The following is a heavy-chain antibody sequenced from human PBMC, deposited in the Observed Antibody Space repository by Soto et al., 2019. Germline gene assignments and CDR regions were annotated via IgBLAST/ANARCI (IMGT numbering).Heavy chain of an antibody. Sequence: GGSLRLSCAASGFTFSDYYMSWIRQAPGKGLEWVSYISSSGSTIYYADSVKGRFTISRDNAKNSLYLQMNSLRAEDTAVYYCARIVYAMIHWFDPWGQGTLVTVSS. V-gene: IGHV3-11*01. D-gene: IGHD2-8*01. CDR2: ISSSGSTI. CDR1: GFTFSDYY. CDR3: ARIVYAMIHWFDP. J-gene: IGHJ5*02.